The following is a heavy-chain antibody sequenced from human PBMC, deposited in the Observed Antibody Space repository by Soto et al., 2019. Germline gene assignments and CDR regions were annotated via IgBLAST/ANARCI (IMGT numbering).Heavy chain of an antibody. D-gene: IGHD1-1*01. Sequence: GGSLGLSCAASGVTFSSYSMDWFRQAPGKGLEWVSSISSSSSYIYYADSVKGRFTISRDNAKNSLYLQMNSLRADDTAVYYCARELERRYFDLWGRGTLVTVSS. CDR1: GVTFSSYS. J-gene: IGHJ2*01. CDR2: ISSSSSYI. V-gene: IGHV3-21*01. CDR3: ARELERRYFDL.